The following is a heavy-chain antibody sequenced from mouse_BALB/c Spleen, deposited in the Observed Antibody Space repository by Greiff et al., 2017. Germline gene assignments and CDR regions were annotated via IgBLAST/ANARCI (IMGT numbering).Heavy chain of an antibody. D-gene: IGHD1-1*01. CDR1: GYSFTGYY. CDR2: INPYNGAT. V-gene: IGHV1-31*01. J-gene: IGHJ3*01. CDR3: ARNYYGSGAN. Sequence: EVQLQQSGPELVKPGASVKISCKASGYSFTGYYMHWVKQSHVKSLEWIGRINPYNGATSYNQNFKDKASLTVDKSSSTAYMELHSLTSEDSAVDNCARNYYGSGANWGQGTLVTVSA.